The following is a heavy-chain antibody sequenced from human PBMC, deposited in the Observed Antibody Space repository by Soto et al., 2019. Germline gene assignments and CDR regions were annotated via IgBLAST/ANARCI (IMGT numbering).Heavy chain of an antibody. CDR2: IYPGDSDT. D-gene: IGHD3-16*01. J-gene: IGHJ6*02. CDR1: GDRFTTYW. CDR3: ARIGDSHYVMDV. V-gene: IGHV5-51*01. Sequence: GESLKVSCKGSGDRFTTYWIGWVRHLPGKGLEWMGIIYPGDSDTTYSPSFQGQVTISADKSISTAYLQWSSLKASDTAMYYCARIGDSHYVMDVWGQGTTVTVSS.